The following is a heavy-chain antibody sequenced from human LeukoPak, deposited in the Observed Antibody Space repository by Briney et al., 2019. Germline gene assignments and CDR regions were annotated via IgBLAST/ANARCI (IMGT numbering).Heavy chain of an antibody. CDR3: ATDSSGWELLDY. CDR2: FDPEDGET. V-gene: IGHV1-24*01. J-gene: IGHJ4*02. D-gene: IGHD1-26*01. CDR1: GNTLTELS. Sequence: ASVKVSCKVSGNTLTELSMHWVRQAPGKGLEWMGGFDPEDGETIYAQKFQGRVTMTEDTSTDTAYMELSSLRSEDTAVYYCATDSSGWELLDYWGQGTLVTVSS.